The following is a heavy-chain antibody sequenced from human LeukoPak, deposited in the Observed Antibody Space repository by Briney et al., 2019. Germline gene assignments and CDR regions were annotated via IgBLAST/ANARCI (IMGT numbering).Heavy chain of an antibody. V-gene: IGHV2-5*01. J-gene: IGHJ5*02. Sequence: SGPTLVNPTQTLTLTCTFSGFSLSTSGVGVGWTRQPPGKALEWLALIYWNDDKRYSPSLKSRLTITKDTSKNQVVLTMTNMDPVDTATYYCAHLPDLSYYDFWSGYKNWFDPWGQGTLVTVSS. CDR1: GFSLSTSGVG. CDR3: AHLPDLSYYDFWSGYKNWFDP. D-gene: IGHD3-3*01. CDR2: IYWNDDK.